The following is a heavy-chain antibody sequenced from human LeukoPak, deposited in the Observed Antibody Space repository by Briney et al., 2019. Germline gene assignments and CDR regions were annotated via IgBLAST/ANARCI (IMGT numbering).Heavy chain of an antibody. D-gene: IGHD3-22*01. CDR1: GYTFTSYY. CDR2: INPSGGST. CDR3: ARAPTNYYDSSGYYSRPLAHRIGYYMDV. V-gene: IGHV1-46*01. J-gene: IGHJ6*03. Sequence: ASVKVSCKASGYTFTSYYMHWVRQAPGQGLEWMGIINPSGGSTSYAQKFQGRVTMTRDMSTSTVYMELSSLRSEDTAVYYCARAPTNYYDSSGYYSRPLAHRIGYYMDVWGKGTTVTISS.